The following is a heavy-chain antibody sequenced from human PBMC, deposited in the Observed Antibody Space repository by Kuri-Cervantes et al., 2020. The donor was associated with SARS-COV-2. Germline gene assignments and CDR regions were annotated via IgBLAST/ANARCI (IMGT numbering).Heavy chain of an antibody. CDR1: GYTFTSYY. Sequence: ASVKVSCKASGYTFTSYYMHWVRQAPGQGLEWMGIINPSGGSTSYAQKFQGRVTMTTDTSTSTAYMELRSLRSDDTAVYYCGRVRSVAGSLDGMDVWGQGTTVTVSS. V-gene: IGHV1-46*01. CDR3: GRVRSVAGSLDGMDV. D-gene: IGHD6-19*01. CDR2: INPSGGST. J-gene: IGHJ6*02.